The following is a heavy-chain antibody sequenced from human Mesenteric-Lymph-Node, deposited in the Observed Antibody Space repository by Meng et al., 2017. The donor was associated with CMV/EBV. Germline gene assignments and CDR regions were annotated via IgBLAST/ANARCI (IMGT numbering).Heavy chain of an antibody. J-gene: IGHJ4*02. Sequence: ASVKVSCKASGYTFSDYGISWVRQAPGQGLEWMGWISGHNGNTKYAQKVQGRVAMTTDTPTSTAYMELRSLGSDDTAVYYCARDLDTYYYGSGTFLPDYLGQGTLVTVSS. D-gene: IGHD3-10*01. CDR3: ARDLDTYYYGSGTFLPDY. V-gene: IGHV1-18*01. CDR1: GYTFSDYG. CDR2: ISGHNGNT.